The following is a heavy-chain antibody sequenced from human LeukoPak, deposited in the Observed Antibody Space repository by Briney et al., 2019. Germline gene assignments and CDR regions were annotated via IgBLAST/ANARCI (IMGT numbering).Heavy chain of an antibody. D-gene: IGHD1-14*01. J-gene: IGHJ4*02. V-gene: IGHV1-18*01. CDR2: ISAYNGNT. CDR3: ARDHSRGPELDY. CDR1: GYTFTSYG. Sequence: ASVKVSCKASGYTFTSYGISWVRQAPGQGLEWMGWISAYNGNTNYAQKLQGRVTMTTDTSISTAYMELSRLRSDDTAVYYCARDHSRGPELDYWGQGTLVTVSS.